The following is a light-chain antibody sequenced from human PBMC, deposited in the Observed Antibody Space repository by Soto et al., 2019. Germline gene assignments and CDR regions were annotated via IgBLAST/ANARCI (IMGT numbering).Light chain of an antibody. CDR2: GAS. CDR1: QSVSNNY. V-gene: IGKV3-20*01. Sequence: EIVLTQSPGTLSLSPGERATLSCRASQSVSNNYLAWYQQKPGQAPRLLIYGASNRATGIPDGFSGSGSGTDFTLTISRREPEDFAVYYCQQYGSSGTFGQGTKVDI. J-gene: IGKJ1*01. CDR3: QQYGSSGT.